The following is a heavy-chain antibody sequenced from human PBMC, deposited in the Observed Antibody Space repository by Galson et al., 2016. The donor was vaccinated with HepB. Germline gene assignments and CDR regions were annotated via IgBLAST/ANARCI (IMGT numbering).Heavy chain of an antibody. CDR1: GLTFSSYW. D-gene: IGHD6-19*01. V-gene: IGHV3-74*01. J-gene: IGHJ4*02. CDR2: IKSDGRST. Sequence: SLRLSCAASGLTFSSYWMHWVRRAPGKGLEWISHIKSDGRSTNYADSVKGRFIISRDNAKNTLYLQMNSLRAEDTAVYYCARLSLVVGGTIDYWGQGTLVTVSS. CDR3: ARLSLVVGGTIDY.